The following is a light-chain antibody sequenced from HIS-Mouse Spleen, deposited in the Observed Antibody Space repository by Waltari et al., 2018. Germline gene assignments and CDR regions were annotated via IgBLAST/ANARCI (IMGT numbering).Light chain of an antibody. CDR2: EGS. CDR1: SSDVGSYNL. Sequence: QSALTQPASVSGSPGQSITISCTGTSSDVGSYNLVSWYQQHPGKAPKLMIYEGSKRPSGVSNRFSGSKSGNTASLTSCGLQAEDEADYYCCSYAGSSLGVVFGGGTKLTVL. V-gene: IGLV2-23*01. CDR3: CSYAGSSLGVV. J-gene: IGLJ2*01.